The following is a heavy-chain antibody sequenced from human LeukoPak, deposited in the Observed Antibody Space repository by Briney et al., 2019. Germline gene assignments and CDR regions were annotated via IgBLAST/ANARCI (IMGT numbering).Heavy chain of an antibody. CDR2: IDWDDDK. V-gene: IGHV2-70*11. CDR1: GFSLSTSGMC. D-gene: IGHD3-10*01. CDR3: ARAYGSGSEFDY. Sequence: SGPALVKPTQTLTLTCTFSGFSLSTSGMCVSWIRQPPGKALEWLARIDWDDDKYYSTSLKTRLTISKDTSKNQVVLTMTNMDPVDTATYYCARAYGSGSEFDYWGQGTLVTVSS. J-gene: IGHJ4*02.